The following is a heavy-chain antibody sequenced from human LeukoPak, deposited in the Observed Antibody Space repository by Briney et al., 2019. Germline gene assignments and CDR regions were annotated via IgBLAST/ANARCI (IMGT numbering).Heavy chain of an antibody. CDR2: IYSGGHT. CDR3: ARDLSGSYRAVDY. V-gene: IGHV3-66*01. D-gene: IGHD1-26*01. J-gene: IGHJ4*02. CDR1: GFTVSSNY. Sequence: GGSLRLSCEASGFTVSSNYMSWVRQAPGKGLEWVSVIYSGGHTNYADSVKGRFTISRDNSKNTLYLQMNSLRAEDTAVYYCARDLSGSYRAVDYWGQGTLVTVSS.